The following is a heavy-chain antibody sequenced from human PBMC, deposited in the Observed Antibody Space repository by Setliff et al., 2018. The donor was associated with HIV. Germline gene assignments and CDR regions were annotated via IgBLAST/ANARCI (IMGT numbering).Heavy chain of an antibody. CDR3: ARDRLTYYFDY. D-gene: IGHD3-22*01. Sequence: PSETLSLTCTVSGGSIGGFYWNWIRQSAGKGLQWIGRIYTSGSTNYNPSLKSRVTMSVDTSKNQFSLKLSSVTAADTAVYYCARDRLTYYFDYWGQGILVTVSS. CDR2: IYTSGST. J-gene: IGHJ4*02. CDR1: GGSIGGFY. V-gene: IGHV4-4*07.